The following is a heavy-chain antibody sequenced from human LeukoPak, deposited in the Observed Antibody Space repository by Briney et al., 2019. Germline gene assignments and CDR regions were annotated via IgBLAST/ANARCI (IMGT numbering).Heavy chain of an antibody. D-gene: IGHD3-9*01. CDR3: ARQVLRYSDWSRDAFDI. J-gene: IGHJ3*02. CDR2: IYYSGIT. CDR1: GGSISSSSYY. V-gene: IGHV4-39*01. Sequence: SETLSLTCTVSGGSISSSSYYWGWIRQPPGTGLEWIGSIYYSGITYYNPSLKSRVTISVDTSKNQFSLKLSSVTAADTAVYYCARQVLRYSDWSRDAFDIWGQGTMVTVSS.